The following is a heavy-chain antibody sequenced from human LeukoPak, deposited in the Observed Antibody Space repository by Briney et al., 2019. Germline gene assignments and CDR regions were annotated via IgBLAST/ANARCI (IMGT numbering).Heavy chain of an antibody. D-gene: IGHD3-22*01. CDR3: ARHVWITTMIVVYWYFDL. J-gene: IGHJ2*01. CDR2: IYYSGST. V-gene: IGHV4-39*01. Sequence: PSETLSLTCTVSGGSISSSSYYWGWIRQPPGKGLEWIGSIYYSGSTYYNPSLKSRVTISVDTSENQFSLKLSSVTAADTAVYYCARHVWITTMIVVYWYFDLWGRGTLVTVSS. CDR1: GGSISSSSYY.